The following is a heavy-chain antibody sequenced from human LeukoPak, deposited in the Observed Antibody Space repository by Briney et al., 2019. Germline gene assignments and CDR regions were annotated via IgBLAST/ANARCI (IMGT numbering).Heavy chain of an antibody. D-gene: IGHD3-22*01. Sequence: ASVKVSCKASGYTFTSYGISWVRQAPGQGLEWMGWISAYNGNTNYAQKLQGRVTMTTDTSTSTAYMELRSLRSDDTAVYYCARRAIDSSGYYPSLEYFQHWGQGTLVTVSS. V-gene: IGHV1-18*01. CDR1: GYTFTSYG. CDR3: ARRAIDSSGYYPSLEYFQH. J-gene: IGHJ1*01. CDR2: ISAYNGNT.